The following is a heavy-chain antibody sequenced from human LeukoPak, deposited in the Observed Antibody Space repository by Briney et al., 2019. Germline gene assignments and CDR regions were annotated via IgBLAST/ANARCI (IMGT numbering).Heavy chain of an antibody. D-gene: IGHD5-18*01. V-gene: IGHV4-59*01. CDR3: ARAPVGYGYYFDY. J-gene: IGHJ4*02. CDR1: GGSISSYY. Sequence: SETLSFTCTVSGGSISSYYWSWIRQPPGKGLEWIGYIYYSGSTNYNPSLKSRVTISVDTSKNQFSLKLSSVTAADTAVYYCARAPVGYGYYFDYWGQGTLVTVSS. CDR2: IYYSGST.